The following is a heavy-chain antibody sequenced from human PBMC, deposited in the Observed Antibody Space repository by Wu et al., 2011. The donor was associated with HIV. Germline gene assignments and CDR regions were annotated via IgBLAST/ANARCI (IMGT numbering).Heavy chain of an antibody. CDR1: GYTFTGYY. D-gene: IGHD6-19*01. V-gene: IGHV1-2*02. J-gene: IGHJ4*02. CDR3: ARDRPDPSGWYVGDY. Sequence: QVQLVQSGAEVKKPGASVKLSCKTSGYTFTGYYIHWVRQAPGQGLEWMGWINPNSGGANYAQKFQDRVTVTRDKSISTVYMELSRLRSDDTAKYYCARDRPDPSGWYVGDYWGQGTLVTVSS. CDR2: INPNSGGA.